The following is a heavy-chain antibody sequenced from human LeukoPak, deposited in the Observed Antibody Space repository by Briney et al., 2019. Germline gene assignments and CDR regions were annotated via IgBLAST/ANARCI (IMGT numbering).Heavy chain of an antibody. CDR3: ATGALPIGFLESIRPGNYFSNYMGV. CDR1: GFTFSSYP. Sequence: GGSLRLSCDASGFTFSSYPMHWVRQAPGKGLEWLTLISPDGNNKDYADSVKGRFTISRDNSKNTLYLQLTSLTTEDTSKYCCATGALPIGFLESIRPGNYFSNYMGVWGKGTMVIVSS. V-gene: IGHV3-30*04. J-gene: IGHJ6*03. D-gene: IGHD3-3*02. CDR2: ISPDGNNK.